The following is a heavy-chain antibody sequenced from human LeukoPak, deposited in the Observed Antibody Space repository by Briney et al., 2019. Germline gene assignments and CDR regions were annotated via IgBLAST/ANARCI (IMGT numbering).Heavy chain of an antibody. V-gene: IGHV3-33*01. CDR1: GFTFSSYG. D-gene: IGHD4-17*01. CDR3: ARESRTVTTLVSAFDI. J-gene: IGHJ3*02. CDR2: IWYDGSNK. Sequence: GGSLRLSCAASGFTFSSYGMHWVRQAPGKGLEWVAVIWYDGSNKYYADSVKGRFTISRDNSKNTLYLQMNSLRAEDTAVYYCARESRTVTTLVSAFDIWGQGTMVTVSS.